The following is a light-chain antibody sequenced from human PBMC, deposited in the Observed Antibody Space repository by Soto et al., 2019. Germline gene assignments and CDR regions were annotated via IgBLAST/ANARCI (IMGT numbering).Light chain of an antibody. V-gene: IGKV3D-20*02. CDR2: GAS. Sequence: EIVLTQSPGTLSLSPGERATLSCRASQSVSRSLLAWYQQKPGQAPRLLIYGASTRVTGIAARFSGSGSGTDFSLIISSLESEDFAVYYCQQRGHWLSFGGGTKVDIK. CDR3: QQRGHWLS. CDR1: QSVSRSL. J-gene: IGKJ4*01.